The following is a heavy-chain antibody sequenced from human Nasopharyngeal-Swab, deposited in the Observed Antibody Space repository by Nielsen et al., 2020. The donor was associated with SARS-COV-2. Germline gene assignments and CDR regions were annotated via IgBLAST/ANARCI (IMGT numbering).Heavy chain of an antibody. J-gene: IGHJ4*02. V-gene: IGHV3-23*01. Sequence: GGSRRLSCSASGFSITTYGMTWVRQAPGKGLEWVSGISELGSGIYYADSVWGRFSISRDTSKNTVYLQMNSLRADDTALYFCTRGLTGHIVQWNPSPYWGQGTLVTVSS. CDR2: ISELGSGI. CDR3: TRGLTGHIVQWNPSPY. CDR1: GFSITTYG. D-gene: IGHD1-14*01.